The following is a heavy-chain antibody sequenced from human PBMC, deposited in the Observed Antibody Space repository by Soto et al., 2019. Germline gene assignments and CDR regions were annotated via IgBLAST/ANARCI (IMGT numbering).Heavy chain of an antibody. CDR3: ARGRGYCSGGSCYNDAFDI. Sequence: LSETLSLTCTVSGGSISGGGYYWSWIRQHPGKGLEWIGYIYYSGSTYYNPSLKSRVTISVDTSKNQFSLKLSSVTAADTAVYYCARGRGYCSGGSCYNDAFDIWGQGTMVTVSS. J-gene: IGHJ3*02. V-gene: IGHV4-31*03. CDR2: IYYSGST. D-gene: IGHD2-15*01. CDR1: GGSISGGGYY.